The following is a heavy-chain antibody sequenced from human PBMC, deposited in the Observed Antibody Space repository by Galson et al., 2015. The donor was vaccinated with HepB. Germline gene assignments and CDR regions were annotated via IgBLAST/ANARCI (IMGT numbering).Heavy chain of an antibody. D-gene: IGHD3-10*01. Sequence: SVKVSCKASGYTFTSFGISWVRQAPGQGLERMGWISTYNGKTNYVQSLQGRVTLTIDTSTSTAYMDLGSLRSDDTAAYYCARDRGTMVRGVMSIRTPVEHSGYFDLWGRGTLVTVSS. CDR2: ISTYNGKT. CDR3: ARDRGTMVRGVMSIRTPVEHSGYFDL. V-gene: IGHV1-18*01. CDR1: GYTFTSFG. J-gene: IGHJ2*01.